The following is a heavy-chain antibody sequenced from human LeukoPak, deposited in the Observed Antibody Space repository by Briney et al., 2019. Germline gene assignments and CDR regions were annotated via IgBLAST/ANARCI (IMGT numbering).Heavy chain of an antibody. CDR3: ATAIRFLEWLSH. CDR1: GYTLTELS. CDR2: FDPEDGET. Sequence: ASVKVSCKVSGYTLTELSMHWVRQAPGKGLEWMGGFDPEDGETIYAQKFQGRVTMTEDTSTDTAYMELSSLRSEDTAVYYCATAIRFLEWLSHWGQGTLVTVSS. D-gene: IGHD3-3*01. J-gene: IGHJ4*02. V-gene: IGHV1-24*01.